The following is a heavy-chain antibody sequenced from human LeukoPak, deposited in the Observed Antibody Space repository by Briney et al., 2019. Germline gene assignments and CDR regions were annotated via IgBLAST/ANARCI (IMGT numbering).Heavy chain of an antibody. Sequence: PSETLSLTCAVYGGSFSGYYWSWIRQPPGKGLEWIGEINLSGSTNYNPSLNTRVTISVDTSKNQFSLKLSSVTAADTAVYYCARRNIRYFDWLSGRNWFDPWGQGTLVTVSS. D-gene: IGHD3-9*01. CDR3: ARRNIRYFDWLSGRNWFDP. V-gene: IGHV4-34*01. CDR1: GGSFSGYY. CDR2: INLSGST. J-gene: IGHJ5*02.